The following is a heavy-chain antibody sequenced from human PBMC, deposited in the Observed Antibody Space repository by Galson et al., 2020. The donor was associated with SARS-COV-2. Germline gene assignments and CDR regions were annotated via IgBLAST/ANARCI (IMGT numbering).Heavy chain of an antibody. Sequence: SETLSLTCTVSGGSIATSYWAWIRQPPGRGLEWIGYFYNSGSTHYNPSLDSRGTISVDTSKSQVSLQLNSVTAADTAVYYCARMTLVMASGTFDIWGPGTMVTVSS. CDR1: GGSIATSY. CDR2: FYNSGST. CDR3: ARMTLVMASGTFDI. V-gene: IGHV4-59*08. D-gene: IGHD3-3*01. J-gene: IGHJ3*02.